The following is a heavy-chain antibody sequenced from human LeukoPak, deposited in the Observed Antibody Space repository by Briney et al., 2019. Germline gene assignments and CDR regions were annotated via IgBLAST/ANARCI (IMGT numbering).Heavy chain of an antibody. CDR3: ARALLRLPGLYYYYGMDV. Sequence: GGSLRLSCAASGFTFSSYSMNWVRQAPGKGLEWVSSISSSSSYIYYADSVKGRFTISRDNAKNSLYLQMNSLRAEDTAVYYCARALLRLPGLYYYYGMDVWGQGTTVTVSS. CDR1: GFTFSSYS. CDR2: ISSSSSYI. D-gene: IGHD4-17*01. V-gene: IGHV3-21*01. J-gene: IGHJ6*02.